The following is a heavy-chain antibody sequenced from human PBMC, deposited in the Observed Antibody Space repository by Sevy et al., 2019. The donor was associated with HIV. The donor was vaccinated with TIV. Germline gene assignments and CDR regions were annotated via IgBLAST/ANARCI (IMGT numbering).Heavy chain of an antibody. Sequence: GGSLRLSCAISGFTVNDKYIIWVRQAPGKGLEWVSVIFSSGSTYYADSAMGRFTIYGDNSKNTVDLQMNSVRAEDTAVYYCVSLFLSYRSGWSYFDYWGQGTLVTVSS. CDR1: GFTVNDKY. CDR2: IFSSGST. V-gene: IGHV3-66*02. CDR3: VSLFLSYRSGWSYFDY. D-gene: IGHD6-19*01. J-gene: IGHJ4*02.